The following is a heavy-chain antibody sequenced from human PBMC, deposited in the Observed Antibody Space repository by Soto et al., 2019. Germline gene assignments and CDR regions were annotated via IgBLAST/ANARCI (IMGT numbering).Heavy chain of an antibody. Sequence: ASVKVSCKASDYTFTSYGISWVRQAPGQGLEWMGWISAYNGNTNYAQKFQGRVTMTTDTSTSTAYMELRSLRSDDTAVYYCARERYCSSTTCSKGAYYSYGMDVWGQGTRVSVS. CDR2: ISAYNGNT. D-gene: IGHD2-2*01. CDR1: DYTFTSYG. J-gene: IGHJ6*02. V-gene: IGHV1-18*01. CDR3: ARERYCSSTTCSKGAYYSYGMDV.